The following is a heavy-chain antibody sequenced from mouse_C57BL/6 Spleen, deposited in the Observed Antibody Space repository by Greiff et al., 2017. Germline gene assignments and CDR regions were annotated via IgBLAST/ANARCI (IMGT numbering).Heavy chain of an antibody. CDR3: ARGAYYYGSSYGAMDY. CDR2: IYPSDSET. J-gene: IGHJ4*01. Sequence: QVQLKQPGAELVRPGSSVKLSCKASGYTFTSYWMDWVKQRPGQGLEWIGNIYPSDSETHYNQKFKDKATLTVDKSSSTAYMQLSSLTSEDSAVYYCARGAYYYGSSYGAMDYWGQGTSVTVSS. D-gene: IGHD1-1*01. CDR1: GYTFTSYW. V-gene: IGHV1-61*01.